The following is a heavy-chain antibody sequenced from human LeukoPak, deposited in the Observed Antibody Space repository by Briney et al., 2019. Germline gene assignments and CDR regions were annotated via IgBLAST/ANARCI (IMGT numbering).Heavy chain of an antibody. CDR1: GFTFDDYA. CDR2: ISWNSGSI. D-gene: IGHD2/OR15-2a*01. J-gene: IGHJ4*02. Sequence: GGSLRLSCAASGFTFDDYAMHWVRQAPGKGLEWVSGISWNSGSIGYADSVKGRFTISRDNAKNSLYLQMNSLRAEDTAVYYCASMSDDYWGQGTLVTVSS. V-gene: IGHV3-9*01. CDR3: ASMSDDY.